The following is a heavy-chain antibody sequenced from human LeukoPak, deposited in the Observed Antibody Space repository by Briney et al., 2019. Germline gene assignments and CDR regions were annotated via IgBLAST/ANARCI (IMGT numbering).Heavy chain of an antibody. CDR1: GFTFSNYA. J-gene: IGHJ5*02. D-gene: IGHD6-13*01. CDR3: ARDMSRIAAAPGNWFDP. V-gene: IGHV3-23*01. CDR2: ISASGGST. Sequence: PGGSLRLSCAASGFTFSNYAMTWVRQAPGKGLEWVSTISASGGSTFYADSVKGRFTISRDNSKNTLYLQMNSLRAEDTAVYYCARDMSRIAAAPGNWFDPWGQGTLVTVSS.